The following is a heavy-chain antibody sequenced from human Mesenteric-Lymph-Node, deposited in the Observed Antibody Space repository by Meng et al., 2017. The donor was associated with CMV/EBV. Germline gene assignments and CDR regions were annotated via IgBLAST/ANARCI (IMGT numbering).Heavy chain of an antibody. J-gene: IGHJ4*02. CDR2: IYWDDDK. D-gene: IGHD6-13*01. CDR1: GFSLSTSGVG. CDR3: AHSSGIAAAGPFYFDY. Sequence: QITLKDSGPTLVKPTQTLTLTCTFSGFSLSTSGVGVGWIRQPPGKPLEWLALIYWDDDKRYSPSLKSRLTIPKDTSKNQVVLTMTNMDPVDTATYYCAHSSGIAAAGPFYFDYWGQGTLVTVSS. V-gene: IGHV2-5*02.